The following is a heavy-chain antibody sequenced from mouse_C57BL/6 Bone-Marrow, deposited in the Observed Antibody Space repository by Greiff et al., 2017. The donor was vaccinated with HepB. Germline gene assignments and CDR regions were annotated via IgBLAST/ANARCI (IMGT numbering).Heavy chain of an antibody. CDR1: GFSLSTFGMG. V-gene: IGHV8-8*01. CDR2: IWWDDDK. CDR3: ARIDYYGSPAWFAY. D-gene: IGHD1-1*01. Sequence: QVTLKESGPGILQPSQTLSLTCSFSGFSLSTFGMGVGWIRQPSGKGLEWLAHIWWDDDKYYNPALKSRLTISKDTSQNQVFLKIANVDTADTATYYCARIDYYGSPAWFAYWGQGTLVTVSA. J-gene: IGHJ3*01.